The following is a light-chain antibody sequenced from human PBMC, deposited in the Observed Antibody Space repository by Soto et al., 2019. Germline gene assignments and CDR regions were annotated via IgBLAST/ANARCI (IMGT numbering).Light chain of an antibody. Sequence: EIVLTQSPGTLSLSPGERVTLSCRASQSVSSNYLAWYQQKPGQPPRLLIYGASSRATGIPDRFSGSGSGTDFTLTMSRLEPEDFAVYYCQQYGSSPKTLGQGPKVDIK. CDR2: GAS. CDR1: QSVSSNY. J-gene: IGKJ1*01. CDR3: QQYGSSPKT. V-gene: IGKV3-20*01.